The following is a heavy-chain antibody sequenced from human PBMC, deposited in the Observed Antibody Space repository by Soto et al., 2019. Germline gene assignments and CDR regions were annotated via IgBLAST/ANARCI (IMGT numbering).Heavy chain of an antibody. J-gene: IGHJ4*02. D-gene: IGHD2-15*01. CDR1: GYSFTSYW. CDR2: IYPGDSDT. CDR3: ARRGYCSGGSCYSGENYFDY. V-gene: IGHV5-51*01. Sequence: GESLKISCKGSGYSFTSYWIGWVRQMPGKGLEWMGIIYPGDSDTRYSPSFQGQVTISADKSISTAYLQWSSLKASDTAMYYCARRGYCSGGSCYSGENYFDYWGQGTLVTVSS.